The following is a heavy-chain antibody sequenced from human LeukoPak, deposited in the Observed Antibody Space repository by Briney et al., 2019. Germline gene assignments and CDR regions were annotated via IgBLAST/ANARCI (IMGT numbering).Heavy chain of an antibody. V-gene: IGHV4-61*02. J-gene: IGHJ6*03. CDR3: ARVPNSYYYYMDV. CDR2: IFTTGSI. CDR1: GASISSGSDY. Sequence: TLSLTCTVSGASISSGSDYWSWIRQPAGKGLEWIGRIFTTGSINYNPSLRTRVTISVDTSKNQFSLKLNSVTAADTAVYYCARVPNSYYYYMDVWGKGTTVTISS.